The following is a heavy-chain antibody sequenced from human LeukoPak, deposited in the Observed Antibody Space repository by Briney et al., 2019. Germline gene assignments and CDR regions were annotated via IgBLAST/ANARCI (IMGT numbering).Heavy chain of an antibody. CDR1: RFTFSSYA. CDR3: AKEVYCGRDCYNPGYGVDV. J-gene: IGHJ6*02. CDR2: ISGSGGRT. V-gene: IGHV3-23*01. Sequence: PGGSLRLSCAASRFTFSSYAMSWVRQAPGKGLEWVAVISGSGGRTYYANSVKGRFTISRDNSKNTLSLQMNSLRDEDTATYYCAKEVYCGRDCYNPGYGVDVWGQGTTVTVSS. D-gene: IGHD2-21*02.